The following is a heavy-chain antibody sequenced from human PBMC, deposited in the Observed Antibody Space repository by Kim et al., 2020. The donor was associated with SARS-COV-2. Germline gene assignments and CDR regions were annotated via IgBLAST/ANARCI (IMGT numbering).Heavy chain of an antibody. J-gene: IGHJ6*02. Sequence: ADSLKGRITISRDNTKNTLYLQMNSLRAEDTAVYYCANTTAMVILNGMDVWGQGTTVTVSS. V-gene: IGHV3-23*01. D-gene: IGHD5-18*01. CDR3: ANTTAMVILNGMDV.